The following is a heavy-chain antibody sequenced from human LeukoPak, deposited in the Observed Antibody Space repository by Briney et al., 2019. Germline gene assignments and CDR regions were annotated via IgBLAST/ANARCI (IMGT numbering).Heavy chain of an antibody. V-gene: IGHV4-59*01. CDR2: IYYTGVT. CDR3: ARAQRGYSFVFDL. J-gene: IGHJ4*02. CDR1: GDSISYYY. Sequence: SETLSLTCSVSGDSISYYYWSWIRQPPGKGLEWIGYIYYTGVTNYNPSLKSRLTISVDTSKNQSSLKLISVTAADTALYYCARAQRGYSFVFDLWGLRTLATVSS. D-gene: IGHD5-18*01.